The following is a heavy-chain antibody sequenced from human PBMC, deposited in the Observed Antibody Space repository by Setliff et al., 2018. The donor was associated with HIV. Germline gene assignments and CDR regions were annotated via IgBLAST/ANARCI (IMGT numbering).Heavy chain of an antibody. CDR1: GAPISSGT. J-gene: IGHJ5*02. Sequence: SETLSLTCSVSGAPISSGTWSWIRQPPGKGLQWIGFIYNTETTNYNPSLKSRVTISLDTSKNQFSLKLTSLSAADTAVYYCARGGTSSNWFDPWGQGTLVTVSS. CDR2: IYNTETT. CDR3: ARGGTSSNWFDP. V-gene: IGHV4-59*01. D-gene: IGHD2-2*01.